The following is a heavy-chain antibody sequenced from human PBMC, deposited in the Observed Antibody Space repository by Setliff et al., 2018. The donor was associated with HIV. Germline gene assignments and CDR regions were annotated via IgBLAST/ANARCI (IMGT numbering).Heavy chain of an antibody. CDR1: GYTFTSYD. D-gene: IGHD6-19*01. CDR3: ARIAWPWWQWLVRSGKWYFDY. CDR2: MNPNSGNT. V-gene: IGHV1-8*01. Sequence: ASVKVSCKASGYTFTSYDINWVRQATGQGLEWMGWMNPNSGNTGYAQKFQGRVTMTRNTSISTAYMELSILRSEDTAVYYCARIAWPWWQWLVRSGKWYFDYWGQGTLVTVSS. J-gene: IGHJ4*02.